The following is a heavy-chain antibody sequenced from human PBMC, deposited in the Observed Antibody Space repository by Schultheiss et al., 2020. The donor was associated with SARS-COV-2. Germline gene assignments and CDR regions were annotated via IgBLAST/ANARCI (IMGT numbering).Heavy chain of an antibody. D-gene: IGHD3-16*02. CDR3: ATSNKYVWGSYRYFDY. Sequence: SVKVSCKASGGNFNRHAITWLRQAPGQGLEWMGGIIPIFGTPDFAQRFQGRVTMTRDTSISTAYMELSRLRSDDTAVYYCATSNKYVWGSYRYFDYWGQGTLVTVSS. CDR1: GGNFNRHA. V-gene: IGHV1-69*05. CDR2: IIPIFGTP. J-gene: IGHJ4*02.